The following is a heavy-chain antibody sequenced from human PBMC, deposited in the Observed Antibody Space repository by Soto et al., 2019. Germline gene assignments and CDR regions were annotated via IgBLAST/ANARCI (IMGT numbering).Heavy chain of an antibody. V-gene: IGHV1-8*01. CDR1: GYTFSNYD. CDR2: VNPNNGDT. J-gene: IGHJ4*02. D-gene: IGHD3-10*01. Sequence: QVQLVQSGAELKKPGASVKVSCKASGYTFSNYDMNWVRQATGQGPEWIGWVNPNNGDTGYAQKFQGRVTLTPYISTTSAYMERTSLRSEDTAIYYCAKVSRKGSAIDFDYWGQGTLITVSS. CDR3: AKVSRKGSAIDFDY.